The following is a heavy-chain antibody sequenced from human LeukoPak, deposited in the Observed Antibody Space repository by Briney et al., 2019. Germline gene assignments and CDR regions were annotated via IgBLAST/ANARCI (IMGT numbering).Heavy chain of an antibody. CDR1: GASISSHY. D-gene: IGHD3/OR15-3a*01. Sequence: SETLSLTCAVSGASISSHYWCWIRQPPGKGLEWIGYTSGSISDNPSLKSRVAVSVDPSQNQVSLSLTSVTAADTAVYYCARVLAIFGLDTTDFYMDVWGKGTTVTVSS. V-gene: IGHV4-59*11. J-gene: IGHJ6*03. CDR3: ARVLAIFGLDTTDFYMDV. CDR2: TSGSI.